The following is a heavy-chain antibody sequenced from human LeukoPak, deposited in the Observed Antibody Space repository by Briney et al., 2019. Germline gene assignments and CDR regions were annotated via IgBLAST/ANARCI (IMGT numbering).Heavy chain of an antibody. CDR3: ARQGSNSSGWYPVDD. Sequence: ASVKVSCKTSGYTFTAYYIHWLRQAPGQGLEWMGWMNPNSGGTKYAQTFQGRVTLTRDTSISTAYLELSSLTSDDTAVYFCARQGSNSSGWYPVDDWARGTLVTVSS. CDR2: MNPNSGGT. V-gene: IGHV1-2*02. D-gene: IGHD6-19*01. J-gene: IGHJ4*02. CDR1: GYTFTAYY.